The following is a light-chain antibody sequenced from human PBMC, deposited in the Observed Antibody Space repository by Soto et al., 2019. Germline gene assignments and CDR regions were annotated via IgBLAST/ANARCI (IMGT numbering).Light chain of an antibody. V-gene: IGKV1-9*01. CDR2: EES. J-gene: IGKJ4*01. CDR1: QAVPNN. Sequence: IHLTQSPSSLSASVGDRVTITSRPSQAVPNNMAWYQQKPGKPPKLLIYEESTLHSGVPSRFSGRKSGTQFTLTIDSLQPEDFATYYCQQVKTYPRTFGGGTKVDIK. CDR3: QQVKTYPRT.